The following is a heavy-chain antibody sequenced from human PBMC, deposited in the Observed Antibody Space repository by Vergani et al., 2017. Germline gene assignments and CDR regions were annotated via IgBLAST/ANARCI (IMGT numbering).Heavy chain of an antibody. J-gene: IGHJ4*02. Sequence: EVQLVQSGAEVKKPGESLRISCKGSGYSFTSYWISWVRQMPGKGLEWMGRIDPSDSYTNYSPSFQGQVTMSADKSISTAYLQWNSLKASDTAMYYCARLRGGYNLDFDYWGQGTLVTVSS. CDR2: IDPSDSYT. CDR1: GYSFTSYW. V-gene: IGHV5-10-1*03. D-gene: IGHD5-24*01. CDR3: ARLRGGYNLDFDY.